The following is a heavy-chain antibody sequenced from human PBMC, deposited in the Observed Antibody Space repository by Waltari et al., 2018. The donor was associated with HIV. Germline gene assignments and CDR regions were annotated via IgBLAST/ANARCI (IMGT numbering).Heavy chain of an antibody. CDR2: MFYTWSS. D-gene: IGHD1-26*01. V-gene: IGHV4-39*07. CDR3: ARDWDVTTACMDV. CDR1: GASMRSSSSF. Sequence: KLQASGPGLVKPSETLSLTCVVSGASMRSSSSFWGWIRQAPGKGLEWIGSMFYTWSSYYNPALKSRVNISIDTLNNQFSLKMTSVTAADTAVYYCARDWDVTTACMDVWGQGTTVTVSS. J-gene: IGHJ6*02.